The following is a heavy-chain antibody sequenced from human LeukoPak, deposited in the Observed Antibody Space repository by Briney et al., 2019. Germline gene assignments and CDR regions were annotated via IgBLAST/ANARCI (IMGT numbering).Heavy chain of an antibody. D-gene: IGHD2-15*01. CDR3: ATRGAVVAEGPDAFDI. Sequence: GESLKISCKGSGYSFTSYWIGWVRQMPGKGLEWMGIIYPGDSDTRYSPSFQGQVTISADKSISTAYLQWSSLKAPDTAMYDCATRGAVVAEGPDAFDIWGQGTMVTVSS. J-gene: IGHJ3*02. CDR1: GYSFTSYW. V-gene: IGHV5-51*01. CDR2: IYPGDSDT.